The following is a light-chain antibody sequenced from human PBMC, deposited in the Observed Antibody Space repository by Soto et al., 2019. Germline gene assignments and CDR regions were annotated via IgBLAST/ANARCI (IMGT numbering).Light chain of an antibody. CDR1: QSVINDY. CDR3: QQYGSSPIT. Sequence: EVVLTQSPGTLSLSPGERVTLPCRASQSVINDYLAWYQQKPGQAPRLLIYGASSRASGFPDRFSGSGSGTDFTLTISRLEPEDFAVYYCQQYGSSPITFGQGTRLEIK. CDR2: GAS. V-gene: IGKV3-20*01. J-gene: IGKJ5*01.